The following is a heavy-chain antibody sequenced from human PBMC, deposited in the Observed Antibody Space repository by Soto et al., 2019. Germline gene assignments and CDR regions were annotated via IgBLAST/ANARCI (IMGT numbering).Heavy chain of an antibody. CDR1: GFTFSAHY. D-gene: IGHD5-12*01. Sequence: EVQLVESGGGLVQPGGSLRLSCAASGFTFSAHYMDWVLQAPGKGLEWVGRIKNKANSYTTEYAASVEGRVTIAREDSQNSLYVQMNSLKTEDTAVYYCARVSLVAPSGGPYFHYTGQGSQGAVSS. CDR2: IKNKANSYTT. V-gene: IGHV3-72*01. CDR3: ARVSLVAPSGGPYFHY. J-gene: IGHJ4*02.